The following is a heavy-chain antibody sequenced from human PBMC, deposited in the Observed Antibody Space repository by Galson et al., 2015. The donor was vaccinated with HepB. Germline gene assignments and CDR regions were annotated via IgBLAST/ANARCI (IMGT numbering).Heavy chain of an antibody. CDR2: IYPDDSET. J-gene: IGHJ4*02. D-gene: IGHD2-15*01. V-gene: IGHV5-51*01. Sequence: QSGAEVTKPGESLKISCKGSRFSFTSYWIGWVRQVPGKGLEWLGIIYPDDSETRYSPSFQGQVTISADKSISTAYLHWSSLKASDTAIYYCTRRGLHCSGGNCYSDYWGQGTLVTVSS. CDR1: RFSFTSYW. CDR3: TRRGLHCSGGNCYSDY.